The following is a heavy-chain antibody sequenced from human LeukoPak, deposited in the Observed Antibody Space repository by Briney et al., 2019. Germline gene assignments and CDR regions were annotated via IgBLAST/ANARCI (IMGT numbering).Heavy chain of an antibody. D-gene: IGHD3-22*01. J-gene: IGHJ1*01. CDR2: ISYDGSNK. CDR3: ARGMKDYYDSSGYYGYFQH. CDR1: GFTFSSYA. V-gene: IGHV3-30-3*01. Sequence: PGGSLRLSCAASGFTFSSYAMHWVRQAPGKGLEWVAVISYDGSNKYYADSVKGRFTISRDNSKNTLYLQMNSLRAEDTAVYYCARGMKDYYDSSGYYGYFQHWGQGTLVTVSS.